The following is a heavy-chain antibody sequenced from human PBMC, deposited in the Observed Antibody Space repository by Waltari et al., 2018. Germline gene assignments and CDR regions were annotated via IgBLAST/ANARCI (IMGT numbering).Heavy chain of an antibody. V-gene: IGHV3-21*01. CDR3: ARGRRYYGSGSPNFDY. J-gene: IGHJ4*02. CDR1: GFTFSSYS. D-gene: IGHD3-10*01. Sequence: EVQLVESGGGLVKPGGSLRLSCAASGFTFSSYSMNWVRQAPGKGLEWVSSISSSSSYIYYADSVKGRFTISRDNAKNSLYLQMNSLRAEDTAVYYCARGRRYYGSGSPNFDYWGQGTLVTVSS. CDR2: ISSSSSYI.